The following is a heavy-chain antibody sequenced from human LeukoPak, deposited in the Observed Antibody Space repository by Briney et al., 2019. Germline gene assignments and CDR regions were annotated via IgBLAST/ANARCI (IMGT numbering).Heavy chain of an antibody. J-gene: IGHJ5*02. CDR3: ARGLVVVAAFNWFDP. D-gene: IGHD2-15*01. V-gene: IGHV3-48*03. Sequence: PGGSLRLSCAASGFTFSSYEMNWVRQAPGKGLEWVSYISSSGSTIYYADSVKGRFTISRGNAKNSLYLQMNSLRAEDTAVYYCARGLVVVAAFNWFDPWGQGTLVTVSS. CDR2: ISSSGSTI. CDR1: GFTFSSYE.